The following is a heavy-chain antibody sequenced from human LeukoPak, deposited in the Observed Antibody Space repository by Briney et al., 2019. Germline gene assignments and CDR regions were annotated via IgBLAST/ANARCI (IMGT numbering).Heavy chain of an antibody. Sequence: GASVKVSCKASGYTFTSYGISWVRQAPGQGLEWMGWISAYNGNTDYAQKLQGRVTMTPDTSTSTAYMELRSLRSDDTAVYYCARDRGSGYYGSGSYYPYYFDYWGQGTLVTVSS. J-gene: IGHJ4*02. CDR2: ISAYNGNT. V-gene: IGHV1-18*01. CDR1: GYTFTSYG. D-gene: IGHD3-10*01. CDR3: ARDRGSGYYGSGSYYPYYFDY.